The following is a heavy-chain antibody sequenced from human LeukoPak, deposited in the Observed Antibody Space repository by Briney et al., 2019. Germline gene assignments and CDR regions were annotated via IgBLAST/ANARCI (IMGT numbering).Heavy chain of an antibody. CDR1: GFTFSSYA. D-gene: IGHD3-10*01. J-gene: IGHJ4*02. V-gene: IGHV3-30*14. Sequence: GGSLRLSCATSGFTFSSYAFHWVRQAPGKGLEWVATMSFDVNNKYYADSVRGRFTISRDNSKNTLYLQMSSLRAEDTAVYYCVTDRRGILVRGTTFDYWGQGTLVTVSS. CDR2: MSFDVNNK. CDR3: VTDRRGILVRGTTFDY.